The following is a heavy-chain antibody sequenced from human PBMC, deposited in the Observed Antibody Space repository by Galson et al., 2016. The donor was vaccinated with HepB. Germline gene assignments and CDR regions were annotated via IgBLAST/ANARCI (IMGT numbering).Heavy chain of an antibody. D-gene: IGHD7-27*01. CDR2: IRSTGEST. J-gene: IGHJ4*02. Sequence: SLRLSCAASGFTFTTYAFAWVRQAPGKGLEWVSSIRSTGESTFYADSVKGRFTISRDKSENTVFLQMNSLRAEDTAIYYCARGRVAATGGYFDYWGQGSLVTVSS. V-gene: IGHV3-23*01. CDR3: ARGRVAATGGYFDY. CDR1: GFTFTTYA.